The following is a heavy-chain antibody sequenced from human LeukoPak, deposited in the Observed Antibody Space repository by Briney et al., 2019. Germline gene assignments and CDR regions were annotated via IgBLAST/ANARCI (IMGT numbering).Heavy chain of an antibody. CDR3: ARGMDYDILAGPPDY. CDR1: EFTFSSYA. D-gene: IGHD3-9*01. J-gene: IGHJ4*02. Sequence: GRSLRLSCAASEFTFSSYAMHWVRQAPDKGLEWVALISYDGSNKEYADSVKGRFTISRDNSKDSLYLQMNSLRGEDTAVYYCARGMDYDILAGPPDYWGQGTLVTVSS. V-gene: IGHV3-30*04. CDR2: ISYDGSNK.